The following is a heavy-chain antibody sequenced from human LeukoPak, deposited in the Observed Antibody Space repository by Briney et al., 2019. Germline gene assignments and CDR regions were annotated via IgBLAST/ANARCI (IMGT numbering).Heavy chain of an antibody. CDR1: GFTFSSYA. CDR2: ISGSGGST. J-gene: IGHJ3*02. Sequence: GESLKISCAASGFTFSSYAMSWVRQAPGKGLEWVSAISGSGGSTYYADSVKGRFTISRDNSKNTLYLQMNSLRAEDTAVYYCAKERITMIVVVIHDAFDIWGQGTMVTVSS. D-gene: IGHD3-22*01. CDR3: AKERITMIVVVIHDAFDI. V-gene: IGHV3-23*01.